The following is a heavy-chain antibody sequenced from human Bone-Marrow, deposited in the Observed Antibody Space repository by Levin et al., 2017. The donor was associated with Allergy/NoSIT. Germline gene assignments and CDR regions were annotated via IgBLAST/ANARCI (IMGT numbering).Heavy chain of an antibody. V-gene: IGHV1-18*01. Sequence: ASVKVSCKASGYTFTSYGISWVRQAPGQGLEWMGWISAYNGNTNYAQKLQGRVTMTTDTSTSTAYMELRSLRSDDTAVYYCARGSGRFGELLYTFHYWGQGTLVTVSS. CDR2: ISAYNGNT. CDR1: GYTFTSYG. D-gene: IGHD3-10*01. CDR3: ARGSGRFGELLYTFHY. J-gene: IGHJ4*02.